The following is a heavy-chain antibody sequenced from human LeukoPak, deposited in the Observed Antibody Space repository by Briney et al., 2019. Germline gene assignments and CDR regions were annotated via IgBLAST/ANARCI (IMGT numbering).Heavy chain of an antibody. CDR1: GGTFSSYA. J-gene: IGHJ6*03. CDR2: IIPIFGTA. CDR3: ARGLGVGSSHYYYYYYMDV. D-gene: IGHD3-16*01. Sequence: ASVKVSCKASGGTFSSYAISWVRQAPGQGLEWMGGIIPIFGTANYAQKFQGRVTITTDESTSTAYMELSSLRSEDTAVYYCARGLGVGSSHYYYYYYMDVWGKGTTVTVSS. V-gene: IGHV1-69*05.